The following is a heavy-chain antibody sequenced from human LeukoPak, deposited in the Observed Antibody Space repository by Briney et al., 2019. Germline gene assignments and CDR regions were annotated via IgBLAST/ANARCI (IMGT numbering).Heavy chain of an antibody. CDR1: GYTFTSYG. D-gene: IGHD1-26*01. CDR2: ISGYNGNT. J-gene: IGHJ4*02. V-gene: IGHV1-18*01. Sequence: ASVKVSCKASGYTFTSYGISWMRQAPGQGLEWMGWISGYNGNTNYAQKVQGRVTMTTDTSTSTVYMELRSLRSDDTAVYYCARGGGRDSGRENDYWGQGTLVTVSS. CDR3: ARGGGRDSGRENDY.